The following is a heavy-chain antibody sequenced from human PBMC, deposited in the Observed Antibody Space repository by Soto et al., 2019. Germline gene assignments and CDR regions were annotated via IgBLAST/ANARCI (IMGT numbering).Heavy chain of an antibody. CDR1: GFTFSDYW. D-gene: IGHD3-22*01. J-gene: IGHJ3*02. Sequence: EVHLVESGGGLVQPGASLRLSCAASGFTFSDYWMTWVRQAPGKGLEWVANIKKDESKKYYLDSVRGRFTISRDNARNSLYLHMDSLRAEDTDLYYCARDVSPGSGPYYLDDLDMWGQGTMVTVSS. V-gene: IGHV3-7*05. CDR2: IKKDESKK. CDR3: ARDVSPGSGPYYLDDLDM.